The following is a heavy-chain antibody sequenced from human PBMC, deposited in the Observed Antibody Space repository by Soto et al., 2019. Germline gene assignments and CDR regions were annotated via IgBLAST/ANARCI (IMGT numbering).Heavy chain of an antibody. J-gene: IGHJ4*02. CDR1: GFTFSSYA. CDR2: VSIGGST. V-gene: IGHV3-23*01. Sequence: DVQLLESGGGLVQPEGSLRLSCAASGFTFSSYAMGWVRQGPGKGLEWVAVVSIGGSTHYADSVRGRITISRDNPKNTLYLQMNSLTAEDTSVYFCAKRRGAGGHFDYWGQGALVTVSS. CDR3: AKRRGAGGHFDY. D-gene: IGHD2-15*01.